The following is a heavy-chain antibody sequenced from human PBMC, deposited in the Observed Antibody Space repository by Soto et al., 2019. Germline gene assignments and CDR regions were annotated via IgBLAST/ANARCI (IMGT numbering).Heavy chain of an antibody. CDR2: IIPILGIA. J-gene: IGHJ6*02. V-gene: IGHV1-69*08. Sequence: QVQLVQSGAEVKKPGSSVKVSCKASGGTFSSYTISWVRQAPGQGLEWMGRIIPILGIANYAQKFQGRVTITADKSTSTAYMELSSLRSEDTAVYYCARDLAEMATMGDYDYYGMDVWGQGTTVTVSS. CDR1: GGTFSSYT. D-gene: IGHD5-12*01. CDR3: ARDLAEMATMGDYDYYGMDV.